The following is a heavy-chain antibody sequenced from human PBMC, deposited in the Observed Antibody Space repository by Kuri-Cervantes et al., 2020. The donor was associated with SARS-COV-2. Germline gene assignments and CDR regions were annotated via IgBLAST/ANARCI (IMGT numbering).Heavy chain of an antibody. CDR3: ARMAEWLPDAFDI. J-gene: IGHJ3*02. CDR2: IRYDGSNK. CDR1: GFTFSSYG. D-gene: IGHD3-3*01. V-gene: IGHV3-30*02. Sequence: LALTCAASGFTFSSYGMHWVRQAPGKGLEWVAFIRYDGSNKYYADSVKGRFTISRDNSKSTLYLQMNSLGAEDTAVYYCARMAEWLPDAFDIWGQGTMVTVSS.